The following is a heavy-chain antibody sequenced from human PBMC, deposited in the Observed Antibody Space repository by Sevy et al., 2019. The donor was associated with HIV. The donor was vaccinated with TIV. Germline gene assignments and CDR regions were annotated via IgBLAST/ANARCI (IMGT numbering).Heavy chain of an antibody. CDR3: ARFLYSGTYYSFDP. J-gene: IGHJ5*02. V-gene: IGHV4-59*08. CDR1: GDSISNYY. D-gene: IGHD1-26*01. Sequence: SETLSLTCTVSGDSISNYYWSWIRQPPGKGLEWIGYIYYNGSANYNPSLKSRVTISVDTSKNQISLRLISVTAADTAVFYWARFLYSGTYYSFDPWGQGTLVTVSS. CDR2: IYYNGSA.